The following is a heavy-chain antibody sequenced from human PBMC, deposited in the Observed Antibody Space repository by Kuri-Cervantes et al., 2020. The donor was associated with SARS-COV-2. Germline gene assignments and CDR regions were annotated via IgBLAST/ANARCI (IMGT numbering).Heavy chain of an antibody. D-gene: IGHD2-2*01. Sequence: SETLSLTCTVSGYSISSGYYWSWIRQPPGKGLEWIGEINHSGSTNYNPSLKSRVTISVDTSKSQFSLKLSSVTAADTAVYYCAGSSKYYYYMDVWGKGTTVTVSS. J-gene: IGHJ6*03. CDR1: GYSISSGYY. CDR2: INHSGST. CDR3: AGSSKYYYYMDV. V-gene: IGHV4-38-2*02.